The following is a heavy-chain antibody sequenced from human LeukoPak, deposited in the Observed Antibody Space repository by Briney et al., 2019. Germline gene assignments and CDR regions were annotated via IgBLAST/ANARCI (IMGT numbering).Heavy chain of an antibody. D-gene: IGHD3-22*01. CDR3: AKDRPNYYGSNGHYYKLNGDC. CDR1: GFTFSSYA. J-gene: IGHJ4*02. Sequence: GGSLRLSCAASGFTFSSYAMSWVRQAPGKGLEWVSSITSSGAATYYADSVKGRFTISRDNSDNALYLQMNSLRAEDTAVYYCAKDRPNYYGSNGHYYKLNGDCWGQGTLVTVSS. V-gene: IGHV3-23*01. CDR2: ITSSGAAT.